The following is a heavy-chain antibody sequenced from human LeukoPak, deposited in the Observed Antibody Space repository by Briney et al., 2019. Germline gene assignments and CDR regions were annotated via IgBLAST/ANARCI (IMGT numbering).Heavy chain of an antibody. CDR3: ASHKYCSSTSCYGHDAFDI. CDR1: GFTVSSNY. D-gene: IGHD2-2*01. V-gene: IGHV3-53*01. Sequence: GGSLRLSCAASGFTVSSNYMSWVRQAPGKGLEWVSVFYSGGSTYYADSVKGRFTISRDNSKNTLYLQMNSLRAEDTAVYYCASHKYCSSTSCYGHDAFDIWGQGTMVTVSS. J-gene: IGHJ3*02. CDR2: FYSGGST.